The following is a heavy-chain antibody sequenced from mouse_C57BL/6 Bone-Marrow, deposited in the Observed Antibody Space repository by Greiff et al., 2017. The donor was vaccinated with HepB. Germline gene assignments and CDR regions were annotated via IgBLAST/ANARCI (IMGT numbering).Heavy chain of an antibody. CDR3: AREDGYRFAY. D-gene: IGHD2-3*01. CDR1: GFTFSSYA. V-gene: IGHV5-4*01. CDR2: ISDGGSYT. J-gene: IGHJ3*01. Sequence: EVKVEESGGGLVKPGGSLKLSCAASGFTFSSYAMSWVRQTPEKRLEWVATISDGGSYTYYPDNVKGRFTISRDNAKNNLYLQMSHLKSEDTAMYYCAREDGYRFAYWGQGTLVTVSA.